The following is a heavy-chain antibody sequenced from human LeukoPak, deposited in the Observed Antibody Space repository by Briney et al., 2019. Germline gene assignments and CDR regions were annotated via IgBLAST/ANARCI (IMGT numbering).Heavy chain of an antibody. CDR2: FSGSGGST. D-gene: IGHD6-19*01. J-gene: IGHJ4*02. Sequence: PGGSLRLSCAVSGFTFSSYDMSWVRQAPGKGLEWVSGFSGSGGSTYYADSVKGWFTISRDNSNNTLYLQMNSLRAEDTAVYYCAKSRSSGWDYFDYWGQGTLVTVSS. V-gene: IGHV3-23*01. CDR3: AKSRSSGWDYFDY. CDR1: GFTFSSYD.